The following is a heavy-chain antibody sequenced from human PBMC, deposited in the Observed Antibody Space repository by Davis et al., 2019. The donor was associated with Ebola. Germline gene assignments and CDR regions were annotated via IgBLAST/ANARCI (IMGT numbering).Heavy chain of an antibody. Sequence: SETLSLTCTVSGGSISSYYWSWIRQPPGKGLEWIGYIYYSGSTNYNPSLKSRVTISVDTSKNQLSLKLSSVTAADTAVYYCAREMSSSDSMYYYGMDVWGQGTTVTVSS. CDR3: AREMSSSDSMYYYGMDV. V-gene: IGHV4-59*01. D-gene: IGHD6-6*01. CDR2: IYYSGST. CDR1: GGSISSYY. J-gene: IGHJ6*02.